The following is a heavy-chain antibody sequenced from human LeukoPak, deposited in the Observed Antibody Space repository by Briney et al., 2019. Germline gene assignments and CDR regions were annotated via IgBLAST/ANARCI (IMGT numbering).Heavy chain of an antibody. CDR2: ISGSGGSV. V-gene: IGHV3-23*01. D-gene: IGHD6-13*01. Sequence: PGGSLRLSCAASGFTFSSYAMSWVRQAPGKGLEWVSAISGSGGSVSYHDSMEGRFTISRDNSKNTLYLQMNSLRAEDTAVYYCAKTAGYSSSWYTGATSWYFDYWGQGTLVTVSS. CDR3: AKTAGYSSSWYTGATSWYFDY. J-gene: IGHJ4*02. CDR1: GFTFSSYA.